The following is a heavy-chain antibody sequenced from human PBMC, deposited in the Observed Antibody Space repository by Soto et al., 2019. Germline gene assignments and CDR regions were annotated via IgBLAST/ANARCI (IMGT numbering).Heavy chain of an antibody. Sequence: SETLSLTCTVSGGSISSYYWSWIRQPPGKGLEWTGYIYYSGSTNYNPSLKSRVTISVDTSKNQFSLKLSSVTAADTAVYYCASVGIYCTNGVCSKTFDYWGQGTLVTVSS. CDR1: GGSISSYY. J-gene: IGHJ4*02. CDR2: IYYSGST. D-gene: IGHD2-8*01. CDR3: ASVGIYCTNGVCSKTFDY. V-gene: IGHV4-59*01.